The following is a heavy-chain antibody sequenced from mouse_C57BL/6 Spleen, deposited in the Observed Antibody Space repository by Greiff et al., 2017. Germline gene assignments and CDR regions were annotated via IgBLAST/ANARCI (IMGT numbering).Heavy chain of an antibody. CDR3: ARDGIYYDYPLDY. CDR1: GYTFTSYW. CDR2: INPSNGGT. V-gene: IGHV1-53*01. Sequence: VQLQQPGTELVKPGASVKLSCKASGYTFTSYWMHWVKQRPGQGLEWIGNINPSNGGTNYNEKFKSKATLTVDKSSSTAYMQLSSLTSEDSAVYYCARDGIYYDYPLDYWGQGTTLTVSS. J-gene: IGHJ2*01. D-gene: IGHD2-4*01.